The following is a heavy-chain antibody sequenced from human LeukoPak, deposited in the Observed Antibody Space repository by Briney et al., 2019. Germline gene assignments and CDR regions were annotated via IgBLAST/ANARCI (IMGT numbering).Heavy chain of an antibody. J-gene: IGHJ4*02. Sequence: GGSLRLSCAVSGFTVRSYAMSWVRQAPGKGLEWVSTITGDSDSTYYTDSVKGRFTISRDNSKNALYLQMNSLRDEDTAVYYCAKDRYGDYDFDYWGQGTLVTVSS. D-gene: IGHD4-17*01. CDR3: AKDRYGDYDFDY. V-gene: IGHV3-23*01. CDR2: ITGDSDST. CDR1: GFTVRSYA.